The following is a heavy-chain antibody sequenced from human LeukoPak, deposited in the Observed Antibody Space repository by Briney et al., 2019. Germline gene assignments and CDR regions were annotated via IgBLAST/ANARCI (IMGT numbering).Heavy chain of an antibody. CDR1: GLILSSFG. CDR2: ISYDGSNK. Sequence: PGGSVSLSCAASGLILSSFGMHWVRQAPDKGLEWVALISYDGSNKYYADPVKGRFTISRDNSKNTLFLQMNSLRAEDTAVYYCANYILGNYHGMDRGARGTTVTVSS. J-gene: IGHJ6*01. V-gene: IGHV3-33*05. CDR3: ANYILGNYHGMDR. D-gene: IGHD2-2*02.